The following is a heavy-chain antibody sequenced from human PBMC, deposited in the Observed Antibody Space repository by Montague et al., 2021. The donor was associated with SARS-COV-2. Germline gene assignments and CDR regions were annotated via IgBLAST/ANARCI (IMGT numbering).Heavy chain of an antibody. CDR2: IFRSGAT. J-gene: IGHJ6*02. V-gene: IGHV4-59*01. CDR3: VRTPRGAGYFCGVDF. CDR1: GDSISDYY. Sequence: SETLSLTYTVSGDSISDYYWSWIRQPPGKGLEWIGYIFRSGATNYNPPLKSRVVISLDTSKSQFSLRLSSVTAADTALYYCVRTPRGAGYFCGVDFWGQGAMVTVSS. D-gene: IGHD3-22*01.